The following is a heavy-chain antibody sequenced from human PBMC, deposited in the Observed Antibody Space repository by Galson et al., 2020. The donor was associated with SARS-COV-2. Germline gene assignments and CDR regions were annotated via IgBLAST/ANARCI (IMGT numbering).Heavy chain of an antibody. D-gene: IGHD1-26*01. CDR3: AKAVSGWDLLHPFDM. CDR2: ISNDGTNK. V-gene: IGHV3-30*18. Sequence: GESLKLSCAASGFTVNSYAMHWVRQAPGKGLEWVAVISNDGTNKYYADSVKGRFTISRDNSKNTLYLQMNSLRAEDTAVYYCAKAVSGWDLLHPFDMWCQGTMVTVSS. CDR1: GFTVNSYA. J-gene: IGHJ3*02.